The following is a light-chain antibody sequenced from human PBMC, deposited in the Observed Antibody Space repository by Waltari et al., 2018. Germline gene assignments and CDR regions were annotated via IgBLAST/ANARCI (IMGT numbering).Light chain of an antibody. V-gene: IGKV1-39*01. J-gene: IGKJ1*01. CDR1: RSSRGY. CDR3: QQSYGIPWT. CDR2: GAS. Sequence: DIQMTQSPSSLSASVGDRVTITCRASRSSRGYLNWYQQKSGKAPDLLIFGASTLHSGVPSRFSGSGSGTDFTLTISSLQSDDFATYYCQQSYGIPWTFGEGTKVEIK.